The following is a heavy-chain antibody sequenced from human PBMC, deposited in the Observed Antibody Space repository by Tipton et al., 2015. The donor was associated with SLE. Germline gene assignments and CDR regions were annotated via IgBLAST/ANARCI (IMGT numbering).Heavy chain of an antibody. CDR1: GGSVSSYY. J-gene: IGHJ6*03. V-gene: IGHV4-59*02. CDR3: ARSGSYPYYYYYMDV. D-gene: IGHD1-26*01. CDR2: FSYSGSP. Sequence: TLSLTCTVSGGSVSSYYWSWIRQPPGKGLEWIGYFSYSGSPNYNPSLGSRVTVSLDASRKQFSLKLTSVTAADTAVYYCARSGSYPYYYYYMDVWGKGTTVTVSS.